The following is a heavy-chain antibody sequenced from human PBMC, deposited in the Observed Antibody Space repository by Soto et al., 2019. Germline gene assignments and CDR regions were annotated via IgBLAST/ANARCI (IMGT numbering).Heavy chain of an antibody. CDR2: IYYSGST. D-gene: IGHD2-2*02. V-gene: IGHV4-31*03. CDR1: GGSISSGGYY. CDR3: ARDRGQYQLLYASDYYYGMDV. J-gene: IGHJ6*02. Sequence: SETLSLTCTVSGGSISSGGYYWSWIRQHPGKGLEWIGYIYYSGSTYYNPSLKSRVTISVDTSKNQFSLKLSSVTAAATAVYYCARDRGQYQLLYASDYYYGMDVWGQGTTVTVSS.